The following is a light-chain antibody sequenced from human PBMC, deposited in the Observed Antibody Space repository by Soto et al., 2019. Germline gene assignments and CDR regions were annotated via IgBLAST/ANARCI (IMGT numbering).Light chain of an antibody. CDR2: DAS. V-gene: IGKV1-33*01. Sequence: DLQMTQSPSSLSASVGDRVTITCQASQDISNYLNWYQQKPGKAPKLLIYDASNLETGVPSRFSGSGSGTDFTFTISSLQAEDIATYYCQQYDNLLPMYTFGQGTKLEIK. CDR3: QQYDNLLPMYT. J-gene: IGKJ2*01. CDR1: QDISNY.